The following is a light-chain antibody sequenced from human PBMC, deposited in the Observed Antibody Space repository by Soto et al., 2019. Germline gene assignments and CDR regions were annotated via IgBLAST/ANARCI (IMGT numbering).Light chain of an antibody. V-gene: IGKV1-5*01. CDR2: DAS. J-gene: IGKJ2*02. CDR3: QQYNSYPCT. CDR1: QSISSW. Sequence: DIPMTQSPSTLSASVGDRVTITCRASQSISSWLAWYQQKPGKAPKLLIYDASSLESGVPSRFSGSGSGTEFTLTISSLQPDDFATYYCQQYNSYPCTFGQGTKLDIK.